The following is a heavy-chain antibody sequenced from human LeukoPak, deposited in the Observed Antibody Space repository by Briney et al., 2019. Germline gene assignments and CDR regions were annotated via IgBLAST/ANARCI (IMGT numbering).Heavy chain of an antibody. CDR2: ISGSGGSK. V-gene: IGHV3-23*01. CDR3: AKLTSASGAYGVDV. J-gene: IGHJ6*02. D-gene: IGHD3-10*01. Sequence: PGGSLRLSCAASGFTFRSYAMNWVREAPGKGLEWVSTISGSGGSKHYADSVEGRLTISRDNSKNTVYLQMNSLRAEDTAIYYCAKLTSASGAYGVDVWGQGTTVTVSS. CDR1: GFTFRSYA.